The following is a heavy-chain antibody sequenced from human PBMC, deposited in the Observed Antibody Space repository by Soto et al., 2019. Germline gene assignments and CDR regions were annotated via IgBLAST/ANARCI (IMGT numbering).Heavy chain of an antibody. CDR3: AKDSRLLWFGELLHYFDY. Sequence: GGSLRLSCAASGFTFSSYAMSWVRQAPGKGLEWVSAISGSGGSTYYADSVKGRFTISRDNSKNTLYLQMNSLRAEDTAVYYWAKDSRLLWFGELLHYFDYWGQGTLVTVSS. CDR2: ISGSGGST. J-gene: IGHJ4*02. V-gene: IGHV3-23*01. D-gene: IGHD3-10*01. CDR1: GFTFSSYA.